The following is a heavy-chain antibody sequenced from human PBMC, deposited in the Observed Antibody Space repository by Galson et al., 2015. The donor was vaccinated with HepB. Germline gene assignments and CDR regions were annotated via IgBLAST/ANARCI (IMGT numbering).Heavy chain of an antibody. CDR3: ARAPIYSIDY. V-gene: IGHV3-11*01. CDR1: GFTFSDYY. Sequence: SLRLSCAASGFTFSDYYMSWIRQAPGKGLEWVSYISSTGSNTYYADSVKGRFTISRDNAKNSLYLQMNNLRAEGTAVYYCARAPIYSIDYWGQGALVTVSS. J-gene: IGHJ4*02. CDR2: ISSTGSNT. D-gene: IGHD2-15*01.